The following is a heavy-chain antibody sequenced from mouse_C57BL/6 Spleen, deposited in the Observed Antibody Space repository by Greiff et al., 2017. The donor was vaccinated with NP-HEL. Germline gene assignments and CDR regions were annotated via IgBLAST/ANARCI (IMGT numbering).Heavy chain of an antibody. CDR3: ARRASAMDY. J-gene: IGHJ4*01. CDR2: INPGSGGT. Sequence: QLKESGAELVRPGTSVKVSCKASGYAFTNYLIEWVKQRPGQGLEWIGVINPGSGGTNYNEKFKGKATLTADKSSSTAYMQLSSLTSEDSAVYFCARRASAMDYWGQGTSVTVSS. D-gene: IGHD3-1*01. V-gene: IGHV1-54*01. CDR1: GYAFTNYL.